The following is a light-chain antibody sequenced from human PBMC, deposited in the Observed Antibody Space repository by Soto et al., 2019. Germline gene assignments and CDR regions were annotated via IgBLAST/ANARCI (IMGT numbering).Light chain of an antibody. CDR3: HHRLAWPTEIT. Sequence: DTVLTQFPATLSLSPGERATLSCSASKSARGFFAWYQHKPGQAPRLPIYDGFKRAPGTPTRFRGSESGTDFTLTLIRLEPDAFGLGYCHHRLAWPTEITFGPGTRLDFK. V-gene: IGKV3-11*01. CDR2: DGF. CDR1: KSARGF. J-gene: IGKJ3*01.